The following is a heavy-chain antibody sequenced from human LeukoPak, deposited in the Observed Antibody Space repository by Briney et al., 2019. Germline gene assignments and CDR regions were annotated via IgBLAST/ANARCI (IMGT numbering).Heavy chain of an antibody. CDR1: GYSISSGYY. CDR2: INHSGST. D-gene: IGHD6-6*01. Sequence: PSETLSLTCTVSGYSISSGYYWGWIRQPPGKGLEWNGEINHSGSTNYNPSLKSRVTISVDTSKNQFSLKLSSVTAADTAVYYCARARTNIAARPRYYFDYWGQGTLVTVSS. J-gene: IGHJ4*02. V-gene: IGHV4-38-2*02. CDR3: ARARTNIAARPRYYFDY.